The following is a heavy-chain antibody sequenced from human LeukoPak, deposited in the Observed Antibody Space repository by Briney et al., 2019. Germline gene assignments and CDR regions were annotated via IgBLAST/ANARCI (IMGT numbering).Heavy chain of an antibody. CDR2: SYSGGGT. D-gene: IGHD7-27*01. CDR1: GFIASSNH. V-gene: IGHV3-53*05. Sequence: GGSLRLSCAASGFIASSNHKSWVRQAPGKGLEWDSVSYSGGGTFYADSVKGRFTMSRDHSKSTVYLQMNRLRPEDTAVYYCARDLGPMDVWGKGTTVTVSS. CDR3: ARDLGPMDV. J-gene: IGHJ6*04.